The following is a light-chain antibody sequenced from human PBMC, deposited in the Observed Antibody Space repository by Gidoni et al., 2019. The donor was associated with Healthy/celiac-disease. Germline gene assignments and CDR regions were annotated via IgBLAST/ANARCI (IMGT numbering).Light chain of an antibody. V-gene: IGLV3-1*01. CDR1: KLGDKY. J-gene: IGLJ2*01. Sequence: SYELPPPPSVSLSPGQTASITCSGDKLGDKYACWYQQKPGQSPVLVIYQDSKRPSGIPERFSGSNSGNTATLTISGTQAMDEADYYCQAWDSSFVVFGGGTKLTVL. CDR3: QAWDSSFVV. CDR2: QDS.